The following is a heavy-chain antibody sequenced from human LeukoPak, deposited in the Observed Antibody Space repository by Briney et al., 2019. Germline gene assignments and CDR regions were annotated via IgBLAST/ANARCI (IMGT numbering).Heavy chain of an antibody. Sequence: SETLSLTCTVSGGSISSYYWNWIRQPPGKGLEWIGYIYYNGSTNYNASLKSRVTISVATSRNQFSLKQSSLTAGDTAVYYCARRWRGYYYMDVWGKGTTVSVSS. V-gene: IGHV4-59*01. CDR1: GGSISSYY. CDR3: ARRWRGYYYMDV. J-gene: IGHJ6*03. CDR2: IYYNGST. D-gene: IGHD4-23*01.